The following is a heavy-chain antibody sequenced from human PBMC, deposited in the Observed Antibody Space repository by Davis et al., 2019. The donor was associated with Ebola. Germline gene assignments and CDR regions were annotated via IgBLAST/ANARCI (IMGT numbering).Heavy chain of an antibody. CDR3: ARGSYDSSGYYYGVVEVFDI. V-gene: IGHV4-31*03. Sequence: LRLSCTVSGGSISSGGYYWSWIRQHPGKGLEWIGYIYYSGSTYYNPSLKSRVTISVDTSKNQFSLKLSSVTAADTAVYYCARGSYDSSGYYYGVVEVFDIWGQGTMVTVSS. CDR2: IYYSGST. CDR1: GGSISSGGYY. D-gene: IGHD3-22*01. J-gene: IGHJ3*02.